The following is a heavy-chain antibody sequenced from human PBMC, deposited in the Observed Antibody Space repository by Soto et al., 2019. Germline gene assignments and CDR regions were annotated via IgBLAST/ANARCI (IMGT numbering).Heavy chain of an antibody. CDR2: IIPIFGTA. J-gene: IGHJ4*02. Sequence: GASVKVSCKASGGTFSSYAISWVRQAPGQGLEWMGGIIPIFGTANYAQKFQGRVTITADESTSTAYMELRSLRSEDTAVYYCARDHPVGATDYFDYWGQGTLVTVSS. CDR3: ARDHPVGATDYFDY. V-gene: IGHV1-69*13. D-gene: IGHD1-26*01. CDR1: GGTFSSYA.